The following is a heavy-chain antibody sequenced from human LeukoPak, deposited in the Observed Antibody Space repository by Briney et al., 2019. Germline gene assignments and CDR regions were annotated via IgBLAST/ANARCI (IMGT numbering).Heavy chain of an antibody. CDR3: ARRWNYGRNYYIDV. Sequence: SETLSLTCAVDGGSFSNYYWSWIRQPPGRGLEWIGEINDSGRTNYNPSLMSRVTVSVDTSKNQFSLRLTSVTATDTAVYYCARRWNYGRNYYIDVWGNGATVSVSS. D-gene: IGHD1-7*01. J-gene: IGHJ6*03. CDR2: INDSGRT. V-gene: IGHV4-34*01. CDR1: GGSFSNYY.